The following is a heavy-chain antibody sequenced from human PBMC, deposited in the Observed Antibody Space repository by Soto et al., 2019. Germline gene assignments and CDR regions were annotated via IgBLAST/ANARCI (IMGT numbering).Heavy chain of an antibody. J-gene: IGHJ4*02. CDR1: GYTFTSYG. V-gene: IGHV1-18*01. CDR3: ARSYDYIWGSYRDDWHFDY. Sequence: QVPLVQSGAEVKQPGSSVKVSCKASGYTFTSYGISWVRQAPGQGLEWMGWISAYNGNTNYAQKLQGRVTMTTDTSTSTAYMELRSLRSDDTAVYYCARSYDYIWGSYRDDWHFDYWGQGTLVTVSS. CDR2: ISAYNGNT. D-gene: IGHD3-16*02.